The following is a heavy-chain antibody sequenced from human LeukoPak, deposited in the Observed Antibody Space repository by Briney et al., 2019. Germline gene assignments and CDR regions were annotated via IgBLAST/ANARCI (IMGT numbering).Heavy chain of an antibody. CDR2: IYYSGST. CDR1: GGSISSYY. CDR3: ARELASYGYGFDY. D-gene: IGHD5-18*01. J-gene: IGHJ4*02. Sequence: PSETLSLTCTVSGGSISSYYWSWIRQPPGKGLEWIGYIYYSGSTNYNPSLKSRVTISVDTSKNQFSLKLSSVTAADTAVYYCARELASYGYGFDYWGQGTLVTVSS. V-gene: IGHV4-59*01.